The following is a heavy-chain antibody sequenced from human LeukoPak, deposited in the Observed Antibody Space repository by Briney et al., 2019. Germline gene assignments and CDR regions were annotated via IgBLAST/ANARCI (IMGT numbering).Heavy chain of an antibody. CDR1: GGSISSYY. J-gene: IGHJ4*02. D-gene: IGHD3-22*01. V-gene: IGHV4-4*09. CDR2: IYTSGST. Sequence: SETLSLTCTVSGGSISSYYWSCIRQPPGKGLEWIGYIYTSGSTNYNPSLKSRVTISVDTSKQQFSLKLSSVTAADTAVYYCARAYYYDSSPSYFDYWGQGTLVTVSS. CDR3: ARAYYYDSSPSYFDY.